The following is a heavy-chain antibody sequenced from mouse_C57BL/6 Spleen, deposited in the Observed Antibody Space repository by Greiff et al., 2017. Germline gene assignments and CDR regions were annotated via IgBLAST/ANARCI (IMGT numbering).Heavy chain of an antibody. Sequence: VQLQQPGAELVKPGASVKMSCKASCYTFTSYWITWVKQRPGPGLEWIGDIYPGSGSTNYNEKFKSKATLTVNTFSSTAYMQLSSLTYEDSAVYYCAHYDGSSYGDAMDYWGQGTSVTVSS. CDR2: IYPGSGST. D-gene: IGHD1-1*01. CDR3: AHYDGSSYGDAMDY. CDR1: CYTFTSYW. V-gene: IGHV1-55*01. J-gene: IGHJ4*01.